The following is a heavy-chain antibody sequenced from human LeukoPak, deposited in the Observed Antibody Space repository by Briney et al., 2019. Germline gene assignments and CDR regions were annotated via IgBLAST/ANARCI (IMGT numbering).Heavy chain of an antibody. J-gene: IGHJ3*02. Sequence: SETLSLTCTVSGGSISSGSYYWSWIRQPAGKGLEWIGHIYTSGSTNYNPSLKSRVTISVDTSKNPFSLMLSSVTAADAAVYYCARGTMTDAFDIWGQGTMVTVSS. V-gene: IGHV4-61*09. CDR3: ARGTMTDAFDI. D-gene: IGHD3-22*01. CDR1: GGSISSGSYY. CDR2: IYTSGST.